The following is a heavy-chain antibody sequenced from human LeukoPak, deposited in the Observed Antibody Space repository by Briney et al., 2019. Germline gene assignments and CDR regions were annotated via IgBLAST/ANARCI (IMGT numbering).Heavy chain of an antibody. D-gene: IGHD3-9*01. CDR3: AKDGGRRLDILTGLYGMDV. V-gene: IGHV3-30*18. Sequence: PGRSLRLSCAASGFTFSSYGMHWVRQAPGKGLEWVAVISYDGSNKYYADSVKGRFTISRDNSKNTLYLQMNSLRAEDTAVYYCAKDGGRRLDILTGLYGMDVWGQGTTVTVSS. CDR2: ISYDGSNK. J-gene: IGHJ6*02. CDR1: GFTFSSYG.